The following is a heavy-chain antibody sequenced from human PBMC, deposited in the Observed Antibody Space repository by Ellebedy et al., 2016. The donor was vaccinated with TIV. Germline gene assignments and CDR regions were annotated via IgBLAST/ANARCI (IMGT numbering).Heavy chain of an antibody. CDR1: GGSFSGYY. CDR2: INHSGST. V-gene: IGHV4-34*01. D-gene: IGHD2-2*01. CDR3: AREGVLCSSTSCYPRNTYYYYYYGMDV. Sequence: SETLSLXXAVYGGSFSGYYWSWIRQPPGKGLEWIGEINHSGSTNYNPSLKSRVTISVDTSKNQFSLKLSSVTAADTAVYYCAREGVLCSSTSCYPRNTYYYYYYGMDVWGQGTTVTVSS. J-gene: IGHJ6*02.